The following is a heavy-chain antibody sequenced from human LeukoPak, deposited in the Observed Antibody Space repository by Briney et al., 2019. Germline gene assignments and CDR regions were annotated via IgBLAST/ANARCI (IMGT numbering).Heavy chain of an antibody. D-gene: IGHD5-24*01. J-gene: IGHJ4*02. CDR3: ARRGDGYKPFDY. Sequence: ASVKVSCKASGYTFTGYYMHWVRQAPGQGLEWLGWINPNSGGTNYAQKFQGRVTMTRDTSISTAYMELSRLRSDDTAVYYCARRGDGYKPFDYWGQGTLVTVSS. V-gene: IGHV1-2*02. CDR2: INPNSGGT. CDR1: GYTFTGYY.